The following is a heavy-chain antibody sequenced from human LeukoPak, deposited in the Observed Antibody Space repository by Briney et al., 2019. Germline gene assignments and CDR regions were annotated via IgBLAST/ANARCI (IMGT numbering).Heavy chain of an antibody. J-gene: IGHJ6*03. CDR2: ISASGTLT. CDR3: ACGYSGYDYVAPQLNYYYYYYMDV. CDR1: GFTFSNYW. Sequence: SGGSLRLSCAASGFTFSNYWMTWVRQAPGKGLEWISYISASGTLTHYADSVKGRFTISRDNAKNSLYLQMNSLRAEDTAVYYCACGYSGYDYVAPQLNYYYYYYMDVWGKGTTVTISS. V-gene: IGHV3-21*05. D-gene: IGHD5-12*01.